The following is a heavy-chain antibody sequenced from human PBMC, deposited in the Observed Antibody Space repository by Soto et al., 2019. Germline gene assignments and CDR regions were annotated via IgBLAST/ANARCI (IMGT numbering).Heavy chain of an antibody. Sequence: QVQLVQSGAEVKKPGSSVKVSCKASGGSVSSYTLSWVRQAPGQGLEWMGRIIPILGRANCAQKFQGRVTITADKSTSTAFMELISLRSEDTAVYFCAGDSGYSIYAFDFWGQGTLVTVSS. V-gene: IGHV1-69*08. CDR3: AGDSGYSIYAFDF. CDR1: GGSVSSYT. CDR2: IIPILGRA. J-gene: IGHJ4*02. D-gene: IGHD4-4*01.